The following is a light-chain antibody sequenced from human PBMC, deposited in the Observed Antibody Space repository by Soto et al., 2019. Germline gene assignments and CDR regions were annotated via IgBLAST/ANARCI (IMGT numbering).Light chain of an antibody. V-gene: IGKV1-5*01. CDR1: QSISSW. J-gene: IGKJ2*03. CDR3: QQYNSYSPG. CDR2: DAS. Sequence: DIQMTQSPSTLSASVGDRVTITCRASQSISSWLAWYQQKPGKAPKLLIYDASSLESGVPSRFSGSGSGTEFTLTISRLQPDDFATYYCQQYNSYSPGFGQGTKLEIK.